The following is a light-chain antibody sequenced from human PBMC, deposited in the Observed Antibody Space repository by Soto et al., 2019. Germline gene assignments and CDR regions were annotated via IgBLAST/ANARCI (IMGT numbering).Light chain of an antibody. CDR3: RSHTSSSPPYV. J-gene: IGLJ1*01. Sequence: QSALTQPASVSGSPGQSITISCTGTSSDVGGYTYVSWYQQHPGKAPKLMIYEVSNRPSGVSNRFSGSKSGNTASLTISGLQAEDEADYYCRSHTSSSPPYVFGTGTKLTVL. V-gene: IGLV2-14*01. CDR2: EVS. CDR1: SSDVGGYTY.